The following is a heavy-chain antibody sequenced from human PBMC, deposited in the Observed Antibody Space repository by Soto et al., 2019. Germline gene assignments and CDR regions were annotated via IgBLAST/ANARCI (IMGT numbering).Heavy chain of an antibody. V-gene: IGHV1-8*01. CDR1: GYTFTSYD. J-gene: IGHJ3*02. D-gene: IGHD3-10*01. CDR3: ARGINYYDSGDDAFDI. CDR2: MNPNSGNT. Sequence: QVQLVQSGAEVKKPGASVKVSCKASGYTFTSYDINWVRQATGQGLEWMGWMNPNSGNTGYAQKFQGRVTMTRNTPRSTAYIELSSLRSEATAGEYRARGINYYDSGDDAFDIWGQGTMVTVSS.